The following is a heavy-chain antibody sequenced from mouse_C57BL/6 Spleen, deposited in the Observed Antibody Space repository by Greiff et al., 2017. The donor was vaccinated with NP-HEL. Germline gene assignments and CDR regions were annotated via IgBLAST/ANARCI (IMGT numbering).Heavy chain of an antibody. CDR3: AAEPGSSFAY. J-gene: IGHJ3*01. V-gene: IGHV1-64*01. D-gene: IGHD1-1*01. Sequence: VQLQQPGAELVKPGASVKLSCKASGYTFTSYWMPWVKQRPGQGLEWIGMIHPNSGSTNYNEKFKSKATLTVDKSSSTAYMQLSSLTSEDSAVYYCAAEPGSSFAYWGQGTLVTVSA. CDR1: GYTFTSYW. CDR2: IHPNSGST.